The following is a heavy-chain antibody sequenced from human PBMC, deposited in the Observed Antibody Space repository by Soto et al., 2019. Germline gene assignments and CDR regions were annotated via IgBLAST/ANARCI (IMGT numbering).Heavy chain of an antibody. D-gene: IGHD5-18*01. J-gene: IGHJ6*02. Sequence: QVQLVESGGGVAQPGRSLRLFCAASGFTLSSYSLHWVRQSPGQGLEWVAAISSDGTEKHYAVSVKGRFTISRDSSKNALSLQSNSLRTEDTAVYYCARMFGFSYGPANRGMDVWGQGTTVTVSS. CDR2: ISSDGTEK. CDR3: ARMFGFSYGPANRGMDV. V-gene: IGHV3-30*04. CDR1: GFTLSSYS.